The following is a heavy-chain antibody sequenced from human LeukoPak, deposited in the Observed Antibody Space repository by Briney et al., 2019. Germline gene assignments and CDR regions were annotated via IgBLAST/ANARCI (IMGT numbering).Heavy chain of an antibody. D-gene: IGHD3-22*01. CDR3: ARRATYYYDSSGYFPPDY. V-gene: IGHV3-21*01. Sequence: GGSLRLSCAASGFTFSNYSMNWVRQAPGKGLEWVSSISSSSSYIYYADSVKGRFTISRDNAKNLLYLQMNSLRAEDTAVYYCARRATYYYDSSGYFPPDYWGQGTLVTVSP. CDR2: ISSSSSYI. J-gene: IGHJ4*02. CDR1: GFTFSNYS.